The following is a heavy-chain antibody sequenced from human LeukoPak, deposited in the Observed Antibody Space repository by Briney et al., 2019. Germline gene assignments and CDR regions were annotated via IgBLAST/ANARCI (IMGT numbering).Heavy chain of an antibody. J-gene: IGHJ6*03. Sequence: GGSLRLSCAASGFTFSSYAMSWVRQAPGKGLEWVSAISGSGGSTYYADSVKGRFTISRDNSKNTLYLQMNSLRAEDTAVYYCAKGTDRITIFGVVTPYYMDVWGKGTTVTVSS. CDR2: ISGSGGST. D-gene: IGHD3-3*01. CDR1: GFTFSSYA. V-gene: IGHV3-23*01. CDR3: AKGTDRITIFGVVTPYYMDV.